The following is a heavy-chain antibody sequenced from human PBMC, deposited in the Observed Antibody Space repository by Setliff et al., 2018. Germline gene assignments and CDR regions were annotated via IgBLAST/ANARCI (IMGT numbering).Heavy chain of an antibody. J-gene: IGHJ3*02. Sequence: SETLSLTCTVSGASISSSSYYWAWIRQPPGRGLELIGSIFYGGSTYYNPSLKSRVTISVDTSKNHFSLKLSSVTAADTAVYYCARGKIRITMIVVPTGGAFDIWGQGTMVTVSS. CDR2: IFYGGST. CDR3: ARGKIRITMIVVPTGGAFDI. CDR1: GASISSSSYY. D-gene: IGHD3-22*01. V-gene: IGHV4-39*02.